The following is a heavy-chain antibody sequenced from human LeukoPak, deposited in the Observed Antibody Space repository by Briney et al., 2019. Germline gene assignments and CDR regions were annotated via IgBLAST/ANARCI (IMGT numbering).Heavy chain of an antibody. D-gene: IGHD3-10*01. Sequence: SETLSLTCTVSGGSISSSSYYWGWIRQPPGKGLEWIGSIYYSGSTYYNPSLKSRVTISVDTSKNQFSLKLSSVTAADTAVYYCAHDYGSGSYYNGEYYFDYWGQGTLVTVSS. CDR3: AHDYGSGSYYNGEYYFDY. J-gene: IGHJ4*02. V-gene: IGHV4-39*01. CDR1: GGSISSSSYY. CDR2: IYYSGST.